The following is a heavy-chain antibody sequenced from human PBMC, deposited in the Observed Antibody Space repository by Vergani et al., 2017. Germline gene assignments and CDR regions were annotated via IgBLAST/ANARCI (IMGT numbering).Heavy chain of an antibody. Sequence: QVQLVQSGAEVKKPGSSVKVSCKASGGTFSSYAISWVRQAPGQGLEWMGGIIPIFGTANYAQKFQGRVTITADKSPSTDYMELSSLRSEDTAVYYCAGDPNSGGWWGPVWYFDYWGQGTLVTVSS. CDR3: AGDPNSGGWWGPVWYFDY. CDR1: GGTFSSYA. CDR2: IIPIFGTA. J-gene: IGHJ4*02. V-gene: IGHV1-69*06. D-gene: IGHD6-19*01.